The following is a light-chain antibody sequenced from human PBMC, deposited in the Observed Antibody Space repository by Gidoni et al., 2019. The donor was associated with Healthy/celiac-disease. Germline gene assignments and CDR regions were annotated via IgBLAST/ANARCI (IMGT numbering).Light chain of an antibody. Sequence: DIQMPQSPSSLSASVGDRVTITCQASQDISNYLTWYQQKPGKAPKLLIYDASNLETGVPSRFSGSGSGTDFTFTISSLQPEDIATYYCQQYDNLPRGLTFGGGTKVEIK. V-gene: IGKV1-33*01. CDR3: QQYDNLPRGLT. CDR1: QDISNY. CDR2: DAS. J-gene: IGKJ4*01.